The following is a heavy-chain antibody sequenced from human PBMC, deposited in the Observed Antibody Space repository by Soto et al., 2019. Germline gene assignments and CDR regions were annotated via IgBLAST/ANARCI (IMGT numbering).Heavy chain of an antibody. J-gene: IGHJ4*01. CDR1: GFSFSIYG. V-gene: IGHV3-30*18. CDR3: AKPYSGSPPKNFDY. D-gene: IGHD1-26*01. Sequence: QVQLVESGGGVVQPGRSLRLSCVASGFSFSIYGMYWVRQAPGKGLEWVAAISYDGSNKYYVDSVRGRFTISSDNSKNTVYLQMNSLRAEDTAVYYCAKPYSGSPPKNFDYWGQGTLVTVSS. CDR2: ISYDGSNK.